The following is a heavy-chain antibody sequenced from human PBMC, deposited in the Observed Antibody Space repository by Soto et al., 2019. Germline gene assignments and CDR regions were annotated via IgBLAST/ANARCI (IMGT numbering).Heavy chain of an antibody. Sequence: PSETLSLTCVVSGDSVTIGGFSLSWIRQPPGKGLEWLGYVFHSGSTHYNPALESRVTMSLDRSNNQISLRLTSVTAADTAVYFCARGVHWFDPWGQGLPVTVSS. J-gene: IGHJ5*02. CDR2: VFHSGST. V-gene: IGHV4-30-2*01. CDR3: ARGVHWFDP. CDR1: GDSVTIGGFS. D-gene: IGHD1-1*01.